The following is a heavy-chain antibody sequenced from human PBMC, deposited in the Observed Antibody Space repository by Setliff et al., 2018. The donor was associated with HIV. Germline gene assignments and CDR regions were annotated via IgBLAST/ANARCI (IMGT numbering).Heavy chain of an antibody. CDR2: IKQDGSEK. J-gene: IGHJ6*03. CDR1: GFTFSSYW. D-gene: IGHD2-2*03. V-gene: IGHV3-7*03. Sequence: GSLRLSCAASGFTFSSYWMSWVRQAPGKGLEWVANIKQDGSEKYYVDSVKGRFTISRDNAKNSLYLQMNSMRAEDTAVYYCARDMDIVVVPAYYYYYYMDGWGKGTTVTVSS. CDR3: ARDMDIVVVPAYYYYYYMDG.